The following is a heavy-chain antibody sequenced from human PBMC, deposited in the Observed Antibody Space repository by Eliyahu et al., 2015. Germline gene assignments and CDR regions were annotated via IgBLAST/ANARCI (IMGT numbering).Heavy chain of an antibody. Sequence: VQPGGSLRLSCAASGFSFSTYAMHWVRQAPGKGLEYVSAISGNGESTYYANSVKGRFTISRDNSKNTLYLQMGSLRAEDMAVYYCARGITFGTVMDYFDYWGQGTLVTVSS. J-gene: IGHJ4*02. CDR1: GFSFSTYA. V-gene: IGHV3-64*01. CDR2: ISGNGEST. CDR3: ARGITFGTVMDYFDY. D-gene: IGHD3-16*01.